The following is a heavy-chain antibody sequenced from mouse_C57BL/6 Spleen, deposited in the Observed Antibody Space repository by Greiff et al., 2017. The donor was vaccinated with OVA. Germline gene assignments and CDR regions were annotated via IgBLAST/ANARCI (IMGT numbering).Heavy chain of an antibody. V-gene: IGHV3-6*01. CDR2: ISYDGSN. J-gene: IGHJ2*01. CDR1: GYSITSGYY. Sequence: EVKLMESGPGLVKPSQSLSLTCSVTGYSITSGYYWNWIRQFPGNKLEWMGYISYDGSNNYNPSLKNRISITRDTSKNQFFLKLNSVTTEDTATYYCARDDYSNLDYWGQGTTLTVSS. CDR3: ARDDYSNLDY. D-gene: IGHD2-5*01.